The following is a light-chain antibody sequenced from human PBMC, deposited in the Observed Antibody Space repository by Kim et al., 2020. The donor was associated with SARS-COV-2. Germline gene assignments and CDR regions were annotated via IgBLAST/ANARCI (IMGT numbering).Light chain of an antibody. J-gene: IGKJ1*01. CDR1: QSVRSN. Sequence: EIVMTQSPATLSVSPGERATLSCRASQSVRSNLAWYQQKPGQAPRLLIYGASTRATGIPARFSGSGSGTEFTLTISSLQSGDFAVYYCQQYNNWPPSFGQGNKVDIK. CDR2: GAS. V-gene: IGKV3-15*01. CDR3: QQYNNWPPS.